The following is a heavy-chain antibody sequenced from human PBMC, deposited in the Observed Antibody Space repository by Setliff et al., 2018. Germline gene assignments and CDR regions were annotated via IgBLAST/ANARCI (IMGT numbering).Heavy chain of an antibody. J-gene: IGHJ5*02. CDR3: AKHGEESKVTTYLAS. V-gene: IGHV4-39*01. CDR1: GDSISCGTYY. Sequence: KSSETLSLTCTVSGDSISCGTYYWGWIRQPPGKGLEWIGSRYYSGHTYYNPSLKSRVAMSVDKAKNQFSLNLRSVSAADTAIYYCAKHGEESKVTTYLASWGQGTLVTVSS. D-gene: IGHD4-17*01. CDR2: RYYSGHT.